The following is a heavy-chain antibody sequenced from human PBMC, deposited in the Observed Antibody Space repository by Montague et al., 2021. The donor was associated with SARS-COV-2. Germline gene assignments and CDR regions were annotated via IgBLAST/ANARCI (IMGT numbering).Heavy chain of an antibody. V-gene: IGHV4-34*01. CDR1: GGSFSGYY. Sequence: SETLSLTCAVYGGSFSGYYWSWIRQPPGKGLEWIGEINHSGRTNYNPSLKSRVTISVDTSKNQFSLKLSSVTAADTAVYYCARSKPVSSFYYYYGMDVWGQGTTVTASS. J-gene: IGHJ6*02. D-gene: IGHD1-14*01. CDR3: ARSKPVSSFYYYYGMDV. CDR2: INHSGRT.